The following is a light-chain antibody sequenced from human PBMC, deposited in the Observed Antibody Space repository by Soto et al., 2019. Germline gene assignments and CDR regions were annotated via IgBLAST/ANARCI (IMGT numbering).Light chain of an antibody. Sequence: DIHMTQSPSTLSASVGDRVTITCRASQSISIWLAWYQQKPGKAPNLLIYKTSSLESGVPSRFSGSGSGTEFTLTISSLQPDEFATYYCQHCNDYSWTFGQGTKVEIK. CDR3: QHCNDYSWT. J-gene: IGKJ1*01. V-gene: IGKV1-5*03. CDR2: KTS. CDR1: QSISIW.